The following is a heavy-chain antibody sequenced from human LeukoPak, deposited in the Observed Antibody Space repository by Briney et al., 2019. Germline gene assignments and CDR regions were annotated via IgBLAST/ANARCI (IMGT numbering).Heavy chain of an antibody. CDR1: GFPFSSYS. V-gene: IGHV3-21*01. J-gene: IGHJ4*02. CDR3: ARYIRYCTNGVCYTGAFDY. CDR2: ISSSSSYI. Sequence: PGGSLRLSCAASGFPFSSYSMNWVRQAPGKGLEWVSSISSSSSYIYYADSVKGRFTISRDNAKNSLYLQMNSLRAEDTAVYYCARYIRYCTNGVCYTGAFDYWGQGTLVTVSS. D-gene: IGHD2-8*01.